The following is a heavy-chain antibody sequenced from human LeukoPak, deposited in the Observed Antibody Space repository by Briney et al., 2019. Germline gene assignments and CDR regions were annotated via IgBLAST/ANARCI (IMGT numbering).Heavy chain of an antibody. V-gene: IGHV5-51*01. CDR2: IYPGDSDT. CDR1: GYTFTGYY. D-gene: IGHD6-6*01. CDR3: ARGQGQLVLGY. Sequence: GASVKVSCKASGYTFTGYYMHWVRQMPGKGLEWMGIIYPGDSDTRYSPSFQGQVTISADKSISTAYLQWSSLKASDTAMYYCARGQGQLVLGYWGQGTLVTVSS. J-gene: IGHJ4*02.